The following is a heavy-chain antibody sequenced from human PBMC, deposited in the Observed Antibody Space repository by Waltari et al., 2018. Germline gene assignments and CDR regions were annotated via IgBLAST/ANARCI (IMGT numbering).Heavy chain of an antibody. Sequence: QVQLAQSGPEVKKPGASVKVSCKASGYTFNTYPSQWVRRAPGQGLEWMGWINAGNGNTKYSHKFQGRVTITRDTSASTVYMELSSLTSEDTALYYCAKDGRWYYFENWGQGTLVTVSS. CDR2: INAGNGNT. CDR3: AKDGRWYYFEN. V-gene: IGHV1-3*01. J-gene: IGHJ4*02. CDR1: GYTFNTYP. D-gene: IGHD6-13*01.